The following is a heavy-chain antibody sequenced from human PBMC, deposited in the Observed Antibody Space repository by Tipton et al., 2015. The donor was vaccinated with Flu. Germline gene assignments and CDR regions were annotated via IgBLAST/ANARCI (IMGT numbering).Heavy chain of an antibody. V-gene: IGHV3-7*03. CDR2: INEDGSVK. D-gene: IGHD2-21*01. J-gene: IGHJ4*02. Sequence: SLRLSCAASGFSLSDYWMTWVRQAPGKGVEWVANINEDGSVKYFVDSVKGRFTISRDNAKNSLYLQMNSLRAEDTAVYYCARQLGGGDCYWGQGTLVTVSS. CDR3: ARQLGGGDCY. CDR1: GFSLSDYW.